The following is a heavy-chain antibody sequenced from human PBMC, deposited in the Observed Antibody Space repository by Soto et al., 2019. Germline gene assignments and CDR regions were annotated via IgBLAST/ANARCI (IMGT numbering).Heavy chain of an antibody. J-gene: IGHJ6*02. CDR2: MNPNSCNT. Sequence: QVQLVQSGAEVKKPGASVKVSCKASGYTFTSYDINWVRQATGQGLEWMGWMNPNSCNTGYALKVQGRATMTRNTSISTPYMERSSLRSEDTAVYYCARADSSPYSSSSYYYYGMDVWGQGTTFTVSS. V-gene: IGHV1-8*01. CDR3: ARADSSPYSSSSYYYYGMDV. D-gene: IGHD6-6*01. CDR1: GYTFTSYD.